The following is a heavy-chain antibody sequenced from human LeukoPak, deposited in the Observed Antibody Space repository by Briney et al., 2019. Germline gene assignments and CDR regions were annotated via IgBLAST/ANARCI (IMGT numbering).Heavy chain of an antibody. CDR3: ARGDYYGSGSYYSYYFDY. D-gene: IGHD3-10*01. V-gene: IGHV3-21*01. J-gene: IGHJ4*02. Sequence: PGGSLRLSCAASGFTFSSYSMSWVRQAPGKGLEWVSSISSSSSYIYYADSVKGRFTISRDNAKNSLYLQMNSLRAEDTAVYYCARGDYYGSGSYYSYYFDYGGQGTLVTVSS. CDR2: ISSSSSYI. CDR1: GFTFSSYS.